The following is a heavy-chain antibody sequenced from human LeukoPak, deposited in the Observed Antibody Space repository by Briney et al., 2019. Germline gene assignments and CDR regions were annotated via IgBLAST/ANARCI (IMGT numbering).Heavy chain of an antibody. Sequence: GGSLRLSCAASGFTLRNYAMSWVRQARGRGLEWVSVTSGSGDSTYYGDSVKGRLTISRDNSKNTLYLQMNSLRVEDTAVYYCAKHPGYSYGPRYYMDVWGQGTTVTVSS. CDR1: GFTLRNYA. V-gene: IGHV3-23*01. D-gene: IGHD5-18*01. CDR2: TSGSGDST. J-gene: IGHJ6*03. CDR3: AKHPGYSYGPRYYMDV.